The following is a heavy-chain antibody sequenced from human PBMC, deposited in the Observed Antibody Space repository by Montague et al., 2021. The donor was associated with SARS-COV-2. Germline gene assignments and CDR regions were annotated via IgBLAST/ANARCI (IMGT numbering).Heavy chain of an antibody. V-gene: IGHV4-4*02. CDR2: IYHTGST. Sequence: SETLSLTCVVSGDSISTDNWWTWVRLPPGKGLEWVGEIYHTGSTKYKPSLKSRVTISVDTSKNQFSLKLSSVTVADTAVYHCARGTKRVFTYDYDSSGYASDYWGQGTLVTVSS. D-gene: IGHD3-22*01. CDR3: ARGTKRVFTYDYDSSGYASDY. CDR1: GDSISTDNW. J-gene: IGHJ4*02.